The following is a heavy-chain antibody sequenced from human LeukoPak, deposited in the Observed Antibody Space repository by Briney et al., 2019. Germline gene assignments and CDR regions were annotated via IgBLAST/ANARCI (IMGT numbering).Heavy chain of an antibody. CDR1: GGSFGGYY. Sequence: SETLSLTCAVYGGSFGGYYWSWIRQPPGKGLEWIGEINHSGSTNYNPSLKSRVTISVDTSKNQFSLKLSSVTAADTAVYYCARGSLYSSSSPPFDYWGQGTLVTVSS. CDR3: ARGSLYSSSSPPFDY. J-gene: IGHJ4*02. D-gene: IGHD6-6*01. V-gene: IGHV4-34*01. CDR2: INHSGST.